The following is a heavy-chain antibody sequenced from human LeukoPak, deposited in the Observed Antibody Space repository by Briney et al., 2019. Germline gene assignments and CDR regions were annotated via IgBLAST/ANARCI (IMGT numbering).Heavy chain of an antibody. CDR3: ARGGGSYRRFDY. V-gene: IGHV3-23*01. D-gene: IGHD1-26*01. CDR2: ISNSGGST. CDR1: GFTFSSYG. Sequence: GGSLRLSCAASGFTFSSYGMSWVRQAPGKGLEWVSSISNSGGSTYHADSVKGRFTISRDNSKNTLYLQMNSLRAEDTAVYYCARGGGSYRRFDYWGQGTLVTVSS. J-gene: IGHJ4*02.